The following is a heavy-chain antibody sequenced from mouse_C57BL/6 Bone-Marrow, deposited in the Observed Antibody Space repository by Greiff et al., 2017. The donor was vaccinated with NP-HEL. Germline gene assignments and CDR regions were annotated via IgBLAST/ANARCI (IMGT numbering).Heavy chain of an antibody. Sequence: EVQQQQSGAELVRPGASVKLSCTASGFNIKDDYMHWVKQRPEQGLEWIGWIDPENGDTEYASKFQGKATITADTSSNTAYLQLSSLTSEDTAVYYCTDYGPPMDYWGQGTSVTVSS. V-gene: IGHV14-4*01. CDR1: GFNIKDDY. CDR3: TDYGPPMDY. J-gene: IGHJ4*01. CDR2: IDPENGDT. D-gene: IGHD1-1*01.